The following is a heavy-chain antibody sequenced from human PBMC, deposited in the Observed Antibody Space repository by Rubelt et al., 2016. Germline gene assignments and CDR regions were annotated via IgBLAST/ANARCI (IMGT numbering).Heavy chain of an antibody. CDR2: IDPKSGGT. CDR3: ARDSRVSFDY. J-gene: IGHJ4*02. V-gene: IGHV1-2*06. Sequence: QVQLVQSGAEVKKPGASVKVSCKASGYTFTGYYMHWVRQAPGQGLEWMGRIDPKSGGTSYAQKFQGRVTMTRDTSISTAHMELNRLTSDDTAVYYCARDSRVSFDYWGQGTLVTVSS. D-gene: IGHD2-21*01. CDR1: GYTFTGYY.